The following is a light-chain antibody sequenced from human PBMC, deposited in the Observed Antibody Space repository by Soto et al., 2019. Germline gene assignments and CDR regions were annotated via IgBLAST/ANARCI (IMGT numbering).Light chain of an antibody. Sequence: EIVLTQSPATLSLSPVERATLSCRASQSVSSLLAWYQQKSGQPPRLLISDASNRATGVPARFSGSGSGTDFTLIISSLEPEDFAVYYCQQRSNWPLSFGGGTKVEI. J-gene: IGKJ4*01. V-gene: IGKV3-11*01. CDR1: QSVSSL. CDR3: QQRSNWPLS. CDR2: DAS.